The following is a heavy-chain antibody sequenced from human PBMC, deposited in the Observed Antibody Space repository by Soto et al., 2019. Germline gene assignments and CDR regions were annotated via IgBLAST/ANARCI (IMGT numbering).Heavy chain of an antibody. Sequence: EVQLLESGGDLIQPGGSLRLSCAASGFNLGTYALGWVRQAPGKGREGVPSISGSPGATTYYADSVEGRFTISRDNAKNTVYLQMNSLRAEDTALYYCARASYCTETTCLEDVWGQGTKVSVSS. V-gene: IGHV3-23*01. CDR2: ISGSPGATT. J-gene: IGHJ6*02. D-gene: IGHD2-8*02. CDR1: GFNLGTYA. CDR3: ARASYCTETTCLEDV.